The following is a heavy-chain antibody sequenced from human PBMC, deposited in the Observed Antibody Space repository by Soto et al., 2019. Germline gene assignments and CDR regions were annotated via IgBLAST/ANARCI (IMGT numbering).Heavy chain of an antibody. D-gene: IGHD3-3*01. CDR2: IYYSGST. Sequence: SETLSLTCTVSGGSISSSSYYWGWIRQPPGKGLEWIGSIYYSGSTYYNPSLKSRVTISVDTSKNQFSLKLSSVTAADTAVYYCASSGFLEWLLYFDYWGQGTLVTVSS. CDR3: ASSGFLEWLLYFDY. J-gene: IGHJ4*02. V-gene: IGHV4-39*01. CDR1: GGSISSSSYY.